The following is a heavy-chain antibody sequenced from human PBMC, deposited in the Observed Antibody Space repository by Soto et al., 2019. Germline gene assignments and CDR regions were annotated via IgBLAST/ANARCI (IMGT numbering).Heavy chain of an antibody. Sequence: GSLRLSCAASGFTFSTYPMSWVRQAPGKGLEWVSGISGGGISTYYTDSVKGRFTISRDNSKNTVFLQMNSLRDEDTAVYYCVKPPVITASYYYYDMDVWGQGTTVTVSS. CDR3: VKPPVITASYYYYDMDV. V-gene: IGHV3-23*01. J-gene: IGHJ6*02. CDR1: GFTFSTYP. D-gene: IGHD4-4*01. CDR2: ISGGGIST.